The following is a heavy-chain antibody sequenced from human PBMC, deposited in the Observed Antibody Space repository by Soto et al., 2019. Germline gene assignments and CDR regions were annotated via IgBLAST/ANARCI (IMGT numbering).Heavy chain of an antibody. V-gene: IGHV3-9*01. D-gene: IGHD3-22*01. CDR2: ISWNSGSI. CDR1: RFAFDDYG. J-gene: IGHJ6*03. Sequence: PWGSLGLGCAASRFAFDDYGMHWVRKNPGKGLEWVSGISWNSGSIGYADSVKGRFTISRDNAKNSLYLQMNSLRAEDTALYYCAKDRYYGLYYMDVWGKGTTVTVSS. CDR3: AKDRYYGLYYMDV.